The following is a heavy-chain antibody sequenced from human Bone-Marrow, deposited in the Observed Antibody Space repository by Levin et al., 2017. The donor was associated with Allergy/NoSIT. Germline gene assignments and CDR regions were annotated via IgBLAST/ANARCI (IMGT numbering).Heavy chain of an antibody. Sequence: GGSLRLSCVGSGFTFSNYWMTWVRQALGKGLEWVANIKKDGTDKHYVDSVRGRFTVSRDNAKNSFYLQMNGLRVEDTALYYCVAGIVAADHWGQGTLVSVSS. J-gene: IGHJ5*02. CDR2: IKKDGTDK. CDR1: GFTFSNYW. CDR3: VAGIVAADH. D-gene: IGHD6-13*01. V-gene: IGHV3-7*01.